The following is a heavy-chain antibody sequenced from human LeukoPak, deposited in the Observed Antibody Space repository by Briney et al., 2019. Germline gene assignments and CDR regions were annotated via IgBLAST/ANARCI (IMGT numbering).Heavy chain of an antibody. CDR2: IYYSGST. V-gene: IGHV4-39*01. CDR1: GGSISSSSYY. J-gene: IGHJ5*02. CDR3: ARWGWSYYSGNWFDP. Sequence: PSETLSLTCTLSGGSISSSSYYWGWIRQPPGKGLEWIGSIYYSGSTYYNSTLKSRVTISVDTSKNQFSLKLSSVTAADTAVYYCARWGWSYYSGNWFDPWGQGTLVTVSS. D-gene: IGHD1-26*01.